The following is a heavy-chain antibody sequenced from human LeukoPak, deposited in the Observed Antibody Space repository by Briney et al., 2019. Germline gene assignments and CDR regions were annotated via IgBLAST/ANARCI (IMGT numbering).Heavy chain of an antibody. J-gene: IGHJ1*01. CDR1: GFTLSIYA. CDR3: AKDQYDSSGYYPEYFRH. CDR2: ISGRGVTT. V-gene: IGHV3-23*01. Sequence: PGGSLRLSCAASGFTLSIYAMSWVRQAPGKGLEWVSAISGRGVTTYYADSVKGRFTISRDNSKNTLYLQMNSLRAEDTAVYYCAKDQYDSSGYYPEYFRHWGQGTLVTVSS. D-gene: IGHD3-22*01.